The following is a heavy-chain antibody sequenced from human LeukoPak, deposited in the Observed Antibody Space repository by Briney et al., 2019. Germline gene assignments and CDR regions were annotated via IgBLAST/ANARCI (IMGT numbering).Heavy chain of an antibody. J-gene: IGHJ5*02. CDR3: ATDLYLYDNSGENAGWFDP. Sequence: GASVKVSCKASGYTFTGYYMHWVRQAPGQGLEWMGWINPNSGGTNYAQKFQGRVTMTEDTSTDTAYMELSSPRSEDTAVYYCATDLYLYDNSGENAGWFDPWGQGTLVTVSS. D-gene: IGHD3-22*01. CDR1: GYTFTGYY. V-gene: IGHV1-2*02. CDR2: INPNSGGT.